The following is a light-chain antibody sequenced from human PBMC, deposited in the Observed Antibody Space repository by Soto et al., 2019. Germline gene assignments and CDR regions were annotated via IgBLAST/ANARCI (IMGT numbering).Light chain of an antibody. CDR1: SSDVGGYNY. Sequence: QSVLAQPASVSGSPGQSITISCTGTSSDVGGYNYVSWYQQQSGKAPKLMIHEVSNRPSGVSNRFSGSKSGNTASLTISGLQAEDEADYYCSSYTSSRAYVFXIGTKVTV. J-gene: IGLJ1*01. V-gene: IGLV2-14*01. CDR2: EVS. CDR3: SSYTSSRAYV.